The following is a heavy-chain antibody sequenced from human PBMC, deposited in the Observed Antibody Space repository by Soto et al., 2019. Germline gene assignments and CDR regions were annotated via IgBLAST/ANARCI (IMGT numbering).Heavy chain of an antibody. CDR1: ASSFACEA. J-gene: IGHJ4*02. Sequence: GSSRRTGAATASSFACEAIRVVRLPSGKRLECVSIIGCRGGHTSYADSVKGRFTISRDNSKNTVYLEMHSLTAEDTALYFCAKGRSFLITSYATTFDYWGLGLLVTVSS. V-gene: IGHV3-23*01. CDR3: AKGRSFLITSYATTFDY. CDR2: IGCRGGHT. D-gene: IGHD3-16*01.